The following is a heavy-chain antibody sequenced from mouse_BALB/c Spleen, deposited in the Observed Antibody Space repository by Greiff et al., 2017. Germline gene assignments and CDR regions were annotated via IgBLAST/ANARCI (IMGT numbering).Heavy chain of an antibody. CDR3: ARDEAMDY. Sequence: EVKVEESGGGLVQPGGSLRLSCATSGFTFTDYYMSWVRQPPGKALEWLGFIRNKANGYTTEYSASVKGRFTISRDNSQSILYLQMNTLRAEDSATYYCARDEAMDYWGQGTSVTVSS. V-gene: IGHV7-3*02. CDR1: GFTFTDYY. J-gene: IGHJ4*01. CDR2: IRNKANGYTT.